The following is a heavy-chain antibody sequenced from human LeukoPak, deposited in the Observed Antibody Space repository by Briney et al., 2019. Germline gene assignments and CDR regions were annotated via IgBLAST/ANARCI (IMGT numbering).Heavy chain of an antibody. CDR2: ISSGGGTT. J-gene: IGHJ4*02. CDR1: GFTFSSYA. Sequence: GGSLRLSCAASGFTFSSYAMSWVRQAPGKGLEWVSGISSGGGTTYYADSVKGRFTISRDNSKNTLYLQMNSLRAEDTAVYYCARAGLYCSGGSCHHFDYWGQGTLVTVSS. D-gene: IGHD2-15*01. CDR3: ARAGLYCSGGSCHHFDY. V-gene: IGHV3-23*01.